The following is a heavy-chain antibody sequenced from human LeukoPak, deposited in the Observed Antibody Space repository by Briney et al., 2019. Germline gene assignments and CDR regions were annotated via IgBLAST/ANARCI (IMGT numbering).Heavy chain of an antibody. D-gene: IGHD3-10*01. V-gene: IGHV5-51*01. CDR1: GYSFSNYW. CDR2: VYPGDSDT. Sequence: GESLKISCKGSGYSFSNYWIGWVRQMPGKGLEWMGIVYPGDSDTRYSPSFQGQVTISADKSISTAYLQWSSLKASDTAMYYCARRFGESPLKSYYGMDVWGQGTTVSVSS. CDR3: ARRFGESPLKSYYGMDV. J-gene: IGHJ6*02.